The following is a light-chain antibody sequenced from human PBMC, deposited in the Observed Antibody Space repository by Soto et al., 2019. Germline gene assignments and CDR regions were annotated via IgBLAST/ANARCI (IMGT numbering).Light chain of an antibody. J-gene: IGLJ1*01. CDR1: SSDISADNY. CDR2: EVA. Sequence: ALTQPASVSGSPGQSITISCTRTSSDISADNYVSWYQQHPGKAPKLIIYEVADRPSGLSNRFSGSKSGNTASLTISRLQPEDEADYYCSSYTSNSFYVFGTGTKV. V-gene: IGLV2-14*01. CDR3: SSYTSNSFYV.